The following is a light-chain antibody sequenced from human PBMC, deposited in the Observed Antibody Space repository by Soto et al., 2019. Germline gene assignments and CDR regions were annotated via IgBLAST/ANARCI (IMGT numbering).Light chain of an antibody. J-gene: IGLJ3*02. CDR1: SSDVGSYNL. V-gene: IGLV2-23*02. CDR3: CSYAGSSTFV. CDR2: EVT. Sequence: QSALTQPASVSGSPGQSITISCTGTSSDVGSYNLVSWFQQHPGKAPNLIIYEVTKRPSGVSNRFSASKSGNTASLTISGLQAEDEADYYCCSYAGSSTFVFGGGTKLNVL.